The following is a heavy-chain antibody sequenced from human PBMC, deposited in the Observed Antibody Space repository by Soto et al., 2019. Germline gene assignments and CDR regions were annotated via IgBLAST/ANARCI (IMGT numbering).Heavy chain of an antibody. V-gene: IGHV4-59*01. CDR2: IYYSGST. Sequence: SETLSLTCTVSGGSISSYYWSWIRQPPGKGLEWIGYIYYSGSTNYNPSLKSRVTISVDTSKNQFSLKLSSVTAADTAVYYCARGLAGYYFDYWGQGTLVTVSS. CDR1: GGSISSYY. J-gene: IGHJ4*02. CDR3: ARGLAGYYFDY. D-gene: IGHD6-19*01.